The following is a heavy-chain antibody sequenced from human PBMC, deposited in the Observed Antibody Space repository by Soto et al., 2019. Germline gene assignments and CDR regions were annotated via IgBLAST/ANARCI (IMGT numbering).Heavy chain of an antibody. CDR1: GGTFSSYT. J-gene: IGHJ4*02. CDR2: IIPILGIA. V-gene: IGHV1-69*02. Sequence: GASVKVSCKASGGTFSSYTISWVRQAPGQGLEWMGRIIPILGIANYAQKFQGRVTITADKSTSTAYMELSSLRSEDTAVYYCAQSFGYSSGWYNYWGQGTLVTVSS. D-gene: IGHD6-19*01. CDR3: AQSFGYSSGWYNY.